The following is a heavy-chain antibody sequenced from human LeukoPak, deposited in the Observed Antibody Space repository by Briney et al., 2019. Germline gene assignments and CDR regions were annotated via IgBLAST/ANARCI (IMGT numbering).Heavy chain of an antibody. CDR2: ISYSGTT. Sequence: PSETLSLTCTVSGGSISTGSYYWGWVRQPPGKGLEYIGSISYSGTTYHNPSLKSRVTISVDTSKNHFSLNLSSVSAADTAVYYCARSSAGVPFDYWGQGTLVTVSS. D-gene: IGHD6-13*01. V-gene: IGHV4-39*02. J-gene: IGHJ4*02. CDR1: GGSISTGSYY. CDR3: ARSSAGVPFDY.